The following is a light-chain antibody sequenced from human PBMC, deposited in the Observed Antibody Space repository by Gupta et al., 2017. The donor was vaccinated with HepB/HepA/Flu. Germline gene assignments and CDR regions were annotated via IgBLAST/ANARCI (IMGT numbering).Light chain of an antibody. Sequence: QSPLTQPPSASGSPGQSVTISCTGTSSDVGGYNYVSWYQQHPGKAPKLMIYEVNKRPSGVPDRFSGSKSGNTASLTVSGLQVEDEAAYYCSSYAGNDNFVVFGGGTNVTVL. CDR2: EVN. CDR3: SSYAGNDNFVV. V-gene: IGLV2-8*01. J-gene: IGLJ3*02. CDR1: SSDVGGYNY.